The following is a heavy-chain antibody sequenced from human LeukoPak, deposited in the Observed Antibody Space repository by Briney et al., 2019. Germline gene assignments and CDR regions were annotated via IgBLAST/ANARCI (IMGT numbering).Heavy chain of an antibody. J-gene: IGHJ4*02. Sequence: GESLRISCKGSGYSFTSYWISWVRQMPGKGLGWMGRIDPSDSYTNYSPSFQGHVTISADKSISTAYLQWSSLKASDTAMYYCSTARASLTSFDYWGQGTLVTVSS. CDR3: STARASLTSFDY. D-gene: IGHD3-16*01. CDR2: IDPSDSYT. V-gene: IGHV5-10-1*01. CDR1: GYSFTSYW.